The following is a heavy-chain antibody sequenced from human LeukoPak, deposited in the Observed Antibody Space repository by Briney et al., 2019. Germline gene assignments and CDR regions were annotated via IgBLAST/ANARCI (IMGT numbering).Heavy chain of an antibody. CDR1: GFTFDDYA. CDR3: AKDYRAVAGTGGAFDY. Sequence: GGSPRLSCAASGFTFDDYAMHRVRQAPGKGLEWVSGISWNSGIIVYAGSVKGRFTISRDNAKNSLYLQMNSLRPEDMALYYCAKDYRAVAGTGGAFDYWGQGTLVTVSS. CDR2: ISWNSGII. V-gene: IGHV3-9*03. J-gene: IGHJ4*02. D-gene: IGHD6-19*01.